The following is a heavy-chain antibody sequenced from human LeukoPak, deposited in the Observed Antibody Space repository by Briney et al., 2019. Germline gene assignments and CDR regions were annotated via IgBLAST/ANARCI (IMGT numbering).Heavy chain of an antibody. V-gene: IGHV4-39*01. CDR3: ARSPDFWSGYYTIGGGFCFDY. J-gene: IGHJ4*02. D-gene: IGHD3-3*01. CDR2: IYYSGST. Sequence: SETLSLTCTVSGGSISSSSYYWGWIRQPPGTGLEWIGSIYYSGSTYYNPSLKSRVTISVDTSKNQFSLKLSSVTAADTAVYYCARSPDFWSGYYTIGGGFCFDYWGQGTLVTVSS. CDR1: GGSISSSSYY.